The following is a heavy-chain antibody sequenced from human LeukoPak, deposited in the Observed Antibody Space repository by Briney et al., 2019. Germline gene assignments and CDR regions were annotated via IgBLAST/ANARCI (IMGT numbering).Heavy chain of an antibody. CDR2: IYHSGST. Sequence: SETLSLTCAVSGYSISSGYYWGWIRQPPGKGLEWIGSIYHSGSTYYNPSLKSRVTISVDTSKNQFSLKLSSVTAADTAVYYCARIPGWLQLRGYFDYWGQGTLVTVSS. J-gene: IGHJ4*02. CDR3: ARIPGWLQLRGYFDY. D-gene: IGHD5-24*01. V-gene: IGHV4-38-2*01. CDR1: GYSISSGYY.